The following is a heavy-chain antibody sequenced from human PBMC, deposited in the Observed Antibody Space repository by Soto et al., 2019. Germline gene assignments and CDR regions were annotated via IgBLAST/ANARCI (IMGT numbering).Heavy chain of an antibody. V-gene: IGHV3-74*01. Sequence: EVHLVESGGGLVQPGGSLRLSCAASGFTFSSYWMHWVRQVPGKGLVWVSRIKSDGSSTNYADSVEGRFTISRDNAKNALYLQMNSLRAEDTAVYFCASSPWSVYVYDHWGQGTLVTVSS. J-gene: IGHJ5*02. CDR1: GFTFSSYW. CDR3: ASSPWSVYVYDH. D-gene: IGHD3-3*01. CDR2: IKSDGSST.